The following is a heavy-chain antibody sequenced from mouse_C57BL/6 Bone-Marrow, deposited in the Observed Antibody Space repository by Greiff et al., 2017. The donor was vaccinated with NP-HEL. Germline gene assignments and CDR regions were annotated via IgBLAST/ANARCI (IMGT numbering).Heavy chain of an antibody. V-gene: IGHV5-9-1*02. J-gene: IGHJ2*01. CDR1: GFTFSSYA. Sequence: EVQRVESGEGLVKPGGSLKLSCAASGFTFSSYAMSWVRQTPEKRLEWVAYISSGGDYIYYADTVKGRFTISRDNARNTLYLQMSSLKSEDTAMYYCTRDRFITTVVASNYFDYWGQGTTLTVSS. CDR3: TRDRFITTVVASNYFDY. D-gene: IGHD1-1*01. CDR2: ISSGGDYI.